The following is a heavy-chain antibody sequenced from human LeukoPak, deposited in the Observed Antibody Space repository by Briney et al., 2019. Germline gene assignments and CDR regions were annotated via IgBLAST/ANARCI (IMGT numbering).Heavy chain of an antibody. Sequence: GGSLRVSCAASGFTFNRYWMSGVRQAPGKGLEWVANIKQDGSEKYYVDSVKGRFTISRDNAKNSLYLQMNSLRAEDTAVYYCARESGEFGLGYQLDPWGQGTLVSVSS. CDR1: GFTFNRYW. CDR3: ARESGEFGLGYQLDP. D-gene: IGHD2-2*01. CDR2: IKQDGSEK. V-gene: IGHV3-7*03. J-gene: IGHJ5*02.